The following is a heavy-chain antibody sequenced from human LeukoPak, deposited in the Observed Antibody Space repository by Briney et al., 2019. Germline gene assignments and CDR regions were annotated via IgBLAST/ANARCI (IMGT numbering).Heavy chain of an antibody. D-gene: IGHD1-26*01. Sequence: LGESLKISCKVSGYGFTSYCIGWVRQMPGKGLEWMGIIYPGDFGPTYSPSFQGQVTISVDKSINTAYLQWSSLQASDTAMYYCGMSGDRVPLQDDVFDVWGQGTMVTVST. CDR3: GMSGDRVPLQDDVFDV. J-gene: IGHJ3*01. V-gene: IGHV5-51*01. CDR1: GYGFTSYC. CDR2: IYPGDFGP.